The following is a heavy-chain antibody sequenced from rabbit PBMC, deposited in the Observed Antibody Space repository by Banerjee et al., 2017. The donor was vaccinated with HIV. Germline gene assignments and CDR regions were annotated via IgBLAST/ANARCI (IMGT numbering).Heavy chain of an antibody. CDR3: ARDNDGYRGYDFDL. Sequence: QSLEESGGDLVKPGASLTLTCTASGLDFSSSYHVCWVRQAPGKGLEWIACINTSSGNTVYASWATGRFTISNASSTTMTLQVTSLTAADTATYFCARDNDGYRGYDFDLWGPGTLVTVS. J-gene: IGHJ4*01. CDR1: GLDFSSSYH. V-gene: IGHV1S40*01. D-gene: IGHD6-1*01. CDR2: INTSSGNT.